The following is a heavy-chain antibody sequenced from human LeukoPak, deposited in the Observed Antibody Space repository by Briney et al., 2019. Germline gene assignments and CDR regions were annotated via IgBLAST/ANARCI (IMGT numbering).Heavy chain of an antibody. CDR2: INSDGSST. D-gene: IGHD6-19*01. CDR1: GFTFSSYW. J-gene: IGHJ6*03. Sequence: GGSLRLSCAASGFTFSSYWMHWVRQGPGKGLVWVSRINSDGSSTTYADSVKGRFTISRDNAKNTLYLQMNSLRAEDTAVYYCARDGRSSGWYYYYYYYMDVWGKGTTVTVSS. V-gene: IGHV3-74*01. CDR3: ARDGRSSGWYYYYYYYMDV.